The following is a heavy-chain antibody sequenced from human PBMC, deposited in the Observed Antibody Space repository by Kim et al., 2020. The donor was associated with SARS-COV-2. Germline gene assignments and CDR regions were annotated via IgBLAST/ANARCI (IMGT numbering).Heavy chain of an antibody. CDR3: AKDPSFDL. Sequence: GPSKTNYAHSVKGRFTIYRDNSKTTVYLQMNSLRAEDTAVYFCAKDPSFDLWGQGTMVTVSS. CDR2: GPSKT. V-gene: IGHV3-23*03. J-gene: IGHJ3*01.